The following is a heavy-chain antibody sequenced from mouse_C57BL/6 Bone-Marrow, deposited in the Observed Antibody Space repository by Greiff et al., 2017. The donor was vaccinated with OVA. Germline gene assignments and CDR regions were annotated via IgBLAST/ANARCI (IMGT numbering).Heavy chain of an antibody. D-gene: IGHD1-1*01. V-gene: IGHV1-72*01. CDR2: IDPNSGGT. J-gene: IGHJ1*03. CDR3: ARRPYYGSSYWDFDV. CDR1: GYTFTSYW. Sequence: QVQLQQPGAELVKPGASVKLSCKASGYTFTSYWMHWVKQRPGRGLEWIGRIDPNSGGTKYTEKFKRKATMTVNKPSSTAYMQLSSLTSEDSAVYYCARRPYYGSSYWDFDVWGTGTTVTVSS.